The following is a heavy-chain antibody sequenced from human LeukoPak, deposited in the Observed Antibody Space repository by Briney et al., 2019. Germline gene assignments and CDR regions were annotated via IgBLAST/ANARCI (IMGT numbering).Heavy chain of an antibody. Sequence: ASVKVSCKASGYTFTSYDINWVRQATGQGLKWMGWMNPNSGNTGYAQKLQGRVTMTRNTSISTAYMELSGLRSEDTALYYCATAAWVSTSSNYYFDNWGQGTLVTVSS. CDR1: GYTFTSYD. J-gene: IGHJ4*02. D-gene: IGHD1-1*01. CDR2: MNPNSGNT. V-gene: IGHV1-8*01. CDR3: ATAAWVSTSSNYYFDN.